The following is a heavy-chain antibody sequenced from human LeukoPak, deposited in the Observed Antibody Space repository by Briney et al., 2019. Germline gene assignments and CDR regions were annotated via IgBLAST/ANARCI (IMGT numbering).Heavy chain of an antibody. J-gene: IGHJ6*03. Sequence: GASVKVSCKASGYTFTSYGISWVRQAPGQGLEWMGWISAYNGNTNYAQKLQGRVTMTTDTSTSTAYMELWSLRSDDTAVYYCARDPGGGYCSGTSCYTDYYYYMDVWGKGTTVTVSS. CDR2: ISAYNGNT. CDR3: ARDPGGGYCSGTSCYTDYYYYMDV. D-gene: IGHD2-2*02. V-gene: IGHV1-18*01. CDR1: GYTFTSYG.